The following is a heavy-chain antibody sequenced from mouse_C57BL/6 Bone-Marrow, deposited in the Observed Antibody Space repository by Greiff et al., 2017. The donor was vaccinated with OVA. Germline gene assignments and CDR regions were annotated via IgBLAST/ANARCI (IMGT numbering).Heavy chain of an antibody. Sequence: EVQVVESGGGLVKPGGSLKLSCAASGFTFSSYAMSWVRQTPEKRLEWVATISDGGSYTYYQDTVKGRFTIARDNAKNNLYLQRSQLKYEDTDMYESARDQDSNYPFAYWGQGTLVTVSA. CDR3: ARDQDSNYPFAY. D-gene: IGHD2-5*01. CDR2: ISDGGSYT. CDR1: GFTFSSYA. J-gene: IGHJ3*01. V-gene: IGHV5-4*01.